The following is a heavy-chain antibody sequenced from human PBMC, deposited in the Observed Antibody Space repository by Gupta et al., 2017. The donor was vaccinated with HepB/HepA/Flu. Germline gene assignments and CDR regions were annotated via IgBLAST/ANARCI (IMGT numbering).Heavy chain of an antibody. CDR1: GFTFSSYW. J-gene: IGHJ4*02. Sequence: VESGGGLVQPGGSLRLSCAASGFTFSSYWMHWVRQAPGKGLVWVSRINSDGSSTSYADSVKGRFTISRDNAKNTLYLQMNSLRAEDTAVYYCASRVGYGKNGYWGQGTLVTVSS. V-gene: IGHV3-74*01. D-gene: IGHD5-18*01. CDR3: ASRVGYGKNGY. CDR2: INSDGSST.